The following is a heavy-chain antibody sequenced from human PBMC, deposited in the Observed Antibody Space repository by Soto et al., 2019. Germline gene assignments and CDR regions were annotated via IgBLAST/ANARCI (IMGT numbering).Heavy chain of an antibody. D-gene: IGHD2-15*01. CDR1: GFSLSTSGVG. CDR3: AHRPSYCSGGSCYSGFDY. J-gene: IGHJ4*02. V-gene: IGHV2-5*02. Sequence: QITLKESGPTLVKPTQTLTLTCTFSGFSLSTSGVGVGWIRQPPGKALEWLALIYWDDDKRYSPSLKSRLTITKDTSKNPVVLTTTNMDPVDTATYYCAHRPSYCSGGSCYSGFDYWGQGTLVTVSS. CDR2: IYWDDDK.